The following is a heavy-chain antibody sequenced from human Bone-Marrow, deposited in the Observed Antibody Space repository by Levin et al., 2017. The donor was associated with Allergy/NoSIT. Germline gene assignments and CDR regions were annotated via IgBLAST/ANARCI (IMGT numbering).Heavy chain of an antibody. V-gene: IGHV3-33*01. J-gene: IGHJ3*01. D-gene: IGHD3-16*01. Sequence: GGSLRLSCATSGFSFSTFGMHWVRQAPGKGLAWVAFILFDGNDRYHADSVKGRFTISRDNSRNTLFLQMNSLRAEDTAVYYCARVAKELSDAYDAFDLWGQGTVVTVSS. CDR1: GFSFSTFG. CDR3: ARVAKELSDAYDAFDL. CDR2: ILFDGNDR.